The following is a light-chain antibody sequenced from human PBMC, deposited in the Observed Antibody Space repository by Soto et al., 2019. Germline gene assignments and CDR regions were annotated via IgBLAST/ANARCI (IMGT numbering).Light chain of an antibody. J-gene: IGKJ2*01. Sequence: DVVMTQSPLSLPVTLGQPASISCRSSQSLVFSDGNTYLNWVQQRPDQAPRRLIYKVSNRDSGVPDRFSGSGSDTDFTLNISRVEAEDVGVYYCMQGTHWPPYTFGQGTNLEIK. CDR3: MQGTHWPPYT. CDR2: KVS. CDR1: QSLVFSDGNTY. V-gene: IGKV2-30*01.